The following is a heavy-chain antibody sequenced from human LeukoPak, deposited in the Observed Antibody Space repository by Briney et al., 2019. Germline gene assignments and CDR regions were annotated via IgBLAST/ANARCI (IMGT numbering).Heavy chain of an antibody. J-gene: IGHJ4*02. Sequence: SGPTLVKPTQPLTLTCTFSGFSLSTSGVGVGWIRQPPGKALEWLALIYWDDDKRCSPSLKSRLTITKDTSKNQVVLTMTNMDPVDTATYYCAHSGESYYDSSGYYFDYWGQGTLVTVSS. D-gene: IGHD3-22*01. CDR1: GFSLSTSGVG. CDR2: IYWDDDK. CDR3: AHSGESYYDSSGYYFDY. V-gene: IGHV2-5*02.